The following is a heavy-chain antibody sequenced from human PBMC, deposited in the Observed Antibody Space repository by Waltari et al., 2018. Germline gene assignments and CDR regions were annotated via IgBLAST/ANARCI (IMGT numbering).Heavy chain of an antibody. D-gene: IGHD2-2*01. Sequence: QVQLVQSGPEVKKPGASVKVSCKASGYTFTDYSIHWVRQAPGQGLEWMGWIDPDIGVTNSAQKFQGRVTMTRDTSITTAYMQLTRLRSDDTAVYYCAPSTSWSSPDFAYWGQGTLVTVSS. CDR3: APSTSWSSPDFAY. CDR1: GYTFTDYS. J-gene: IGHJ4*02. V-gene: IGHV1-2*02. CDR2: IDPDIGVT.